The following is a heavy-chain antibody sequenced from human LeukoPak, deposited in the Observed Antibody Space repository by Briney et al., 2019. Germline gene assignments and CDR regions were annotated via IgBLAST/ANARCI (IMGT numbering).Heavy chain of an antibody. CDR1: GDSISGISYY. V-gene: IGHV4-39*01. CDR2: IYYSGSS. D-gene: IGHD1-26*01. CDR3: ARQGAVGATGFDF. Sequence: SETLSLTCSVSGDSISGISYYWGWIRQPPGKGLEWIGKIYYSGSSYNNPSLESRVVISLDTSRDQFSLKLTSVTATDTAVYYCARQGAVGATGFDFWGQGILVTVSS. J-gene: IGHJ4*02.